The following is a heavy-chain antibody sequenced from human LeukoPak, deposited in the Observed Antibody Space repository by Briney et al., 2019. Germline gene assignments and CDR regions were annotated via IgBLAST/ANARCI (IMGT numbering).Heavy chain of an antibody. D-gene: IGHD1/OR15-1a*01. CDR2: IYYSGST. Sequence: PSETLSLTCTVSGGSVSSYYWSWIRQPPGKGLEWIGYIYYSGSTNYNPSLKSRVTISVDTSKNQFSLKLSSVTAADTAVYYCASTNWNRGSNWFDPWGQGTLVTVSS. V-gene: IGHV4-59*02. J-gene: IGHJ5*02. CDR3: ASTNWNRGSNWFDP. CDR1: GGSVSSYY.